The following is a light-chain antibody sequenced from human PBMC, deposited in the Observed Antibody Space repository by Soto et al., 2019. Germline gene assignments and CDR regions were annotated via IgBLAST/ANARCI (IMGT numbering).Light chain of an antibody. CDR3: QQTNSFPYT. CDR2: AAS. Sequence: DIQMTQSPSSVSASVGDRVTINCRASQGISSWLTWYQQQPGKAPRLLIYAASSLQSGVPSRFSCSGSGTYFILTISSLQPEDFATYFCQQTNSFPYTFCQGTKLEIK. CDR1: QGISSW. V-gene: IGKV1-12*01. J-gene: IGKJ2*01.